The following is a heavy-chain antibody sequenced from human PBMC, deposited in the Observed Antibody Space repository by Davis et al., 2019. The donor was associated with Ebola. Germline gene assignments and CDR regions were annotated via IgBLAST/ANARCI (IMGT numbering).Heavy chain of an antibody. V-gene: IGHV4-34*01. J-gene: IGHJ4*02. Sequence: GSLRLSCAVYGGSFSGYYWSWIRQPPGKGLELIGIIYYSGSTQYNPSLKNRVTMSVDTSKNQFSLKLSSVTAADTAVYYCARHEITMVQGVITKRDYWGQGTLVTVSS. CDR1: GGSFSGYY. CDR3: ARHEITMVQGVITKRDY. D-gene: IGHD3-10*01. CDR2: IYYSGST.